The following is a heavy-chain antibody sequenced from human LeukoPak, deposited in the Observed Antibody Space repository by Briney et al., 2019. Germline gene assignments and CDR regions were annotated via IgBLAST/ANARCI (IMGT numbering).Heavy chain of an antibody. V-gene: IGHV3-53*01. CDR3: AKDYCYDSSGYYPGAFDI. D-gene: IGHD3-22*01. CDR2: IYGGDAT. J-gene: IGHJ3*02. CDR1: GFIVTNNY. Sequence: GGSLRLSCAASGFIVTNNYLSWVRQAPGKGLEWVSAIYGGDATEYADSVKGRFIISRDNSKNTLYLQMNSLRAEDTAVYYCAKDYCYDSSGYYPGAFDIWGQGTMVTVSS.